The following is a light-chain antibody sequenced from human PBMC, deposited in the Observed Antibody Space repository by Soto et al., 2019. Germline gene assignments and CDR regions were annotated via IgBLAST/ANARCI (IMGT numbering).Light chain of an antibody. CDR3: QQRSSWPLT. CDR2: DAT. V-gene: IGKV3-11*01. CDR1: QSVDNF. J-gene: IGKJ1*01. Sequence: EIVLTQSPATLSLSPGERATLSCRATQSVDNFLAWYQRKPGQAPRLLIYDATNRATGIPARFSGSGSGTDFTLTISSLEPEDCAFYYCQQRSSWPLTFGPGTKVDIK.